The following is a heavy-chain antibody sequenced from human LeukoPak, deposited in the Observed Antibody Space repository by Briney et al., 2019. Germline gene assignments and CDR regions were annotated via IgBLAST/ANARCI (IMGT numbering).Heavy chain of an antibody. D-gene: IGHD2-15*01. CDR3: TRRYCSGGSCYSVFMDV. CDR2: IRSKANSCAT. Sequence: PGGSLRLSCAASGFTFSGSAMHWVRQASGKGLEWVGRIRSKANSCATAYAASVKGRFTISRDDSKNTAYLQMNSLKTEDTAVYYCTRRYCSGGSCYSVFMDVWGKGTTVTVSS. CDR1: GFTFSGSA. J-gene: IGHJ6*03. V-gene: IGHV3-73*01.